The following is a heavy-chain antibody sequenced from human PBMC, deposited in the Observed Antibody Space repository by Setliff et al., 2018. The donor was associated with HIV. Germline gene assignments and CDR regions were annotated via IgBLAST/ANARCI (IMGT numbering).Heavy chain of an antibody. Sequence: SETLSLTCNVVSGSISDYYWTWIRQPPGKGLECIGSFYHSGSTYYNPSLKSRDSISVDTSKNQFSLNLSSVTAADTAVYYCARREATYYYDTRYFDYWGQGTLVTVSS. V-gene: IGHV4-38-2*02. D-gene: IGHD3-22*01. CDR2: FYHSGST. CDR1: SGSISDYY. J-gene: IGHJ4*02. CDR3: ARREATYYYDTRYFDY.